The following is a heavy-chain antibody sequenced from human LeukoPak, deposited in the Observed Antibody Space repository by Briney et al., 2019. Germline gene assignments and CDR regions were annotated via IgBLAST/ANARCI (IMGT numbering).Heavy chain of an antibody. CDR1: GGTFSSYA. J-gene: IGHJ3*02. CDR3: ARHHKRITIFGVVIPDAFDI. CDR2: IIPILGIA. V-gene: IGHV1-69*04. Sequence: ASVKVSCKASGGTFSSYAISWVRQAPGQGLEWMGRIIPILGIANYAQKFQGRVTITADKSTSTAYMELSSLRSEDTAVYYCARHHKRITIFGVVIPDAFDIWGQGTMVTVSS. D-gene: IGHD3-3*01.